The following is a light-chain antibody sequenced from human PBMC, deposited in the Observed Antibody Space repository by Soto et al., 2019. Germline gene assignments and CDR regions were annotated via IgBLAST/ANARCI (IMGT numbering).Light chain of an antibody. CDR3: QQYTTWPYT. CDR2: GAS. J-gene: IGKJ2*01. Sequence: EIVMTQSPATLSLSPGERASLSCRASQSVGSNLAWYQQTAGQAPRLLIYGASTRATGIPARFSGSGSGTEFTLTISSLQPEDFAVYYCQQYTTWPYTFGQGTRLEIK. CDR1: QSVGSN. V-gene: IGKV3-15*01.